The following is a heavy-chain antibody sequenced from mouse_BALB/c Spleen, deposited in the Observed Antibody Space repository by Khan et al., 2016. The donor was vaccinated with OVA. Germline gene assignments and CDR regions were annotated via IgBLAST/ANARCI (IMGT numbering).Heavy chain of an antibody. CDR1: GYTFTNNG. CDR3: ARVGYAGTMDY. CDR2: INTYHGEP. D-gene: IGHD2-14*01. J-gene: IGHJ4*01. V-gene: IGHV9-3-1*01. Sequence: QIQLVQSGPELKKPGETVKISCKASGYTFTNNGMNWVKQNPGKGLKWMGWINTYHGEPTYVDDFKGRFAFSLETSATTAYLQINNLKNEDTATYFCARVGYAGTMDYWSQGTSVTVSS.